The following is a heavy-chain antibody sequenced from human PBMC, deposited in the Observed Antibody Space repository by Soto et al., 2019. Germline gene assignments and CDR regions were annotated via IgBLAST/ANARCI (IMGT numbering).Heavy chain of an antibody. V-gene: IGHV4-59*01. CDR2: IHYSGTA. CDR1: GTSISSYY. CDR3: ARYNSYAIDY. J-gene: IGHJ4*02. Sequence: SETLSLTCTVSGTSISSYYWSWIRQPPGKGLEWIANIHYSGTANYNPSLASRVTLSVDTSKNQFSLKMTSVTAADRAMYFCARYNSYAIDYWGRGTLVTVSS. D-gene: IGHD2-8*01.